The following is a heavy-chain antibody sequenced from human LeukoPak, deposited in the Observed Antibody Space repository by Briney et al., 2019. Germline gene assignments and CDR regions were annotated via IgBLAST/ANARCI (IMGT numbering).Heavy chain of an antibody. CDR2: INPNSGGT. Sequence: GASVKVSCKASGYTFTGYYMHWVRQAPGQGLEWMGWINPNSGGTNYAQMFQGRITVTRDTSTSTAYMELSGLRSDDTAVYYCATARTYCTGDDCNDNDAFDIWGQGTMLTVSS. D-gene: IGHD2-8*02. CDR1: GYTFTGYY. CDR3: ATARTYCTGDDCNDNDAFDI. J-gene: IGHJ3*02. V-gene: IGHV1-2*02.